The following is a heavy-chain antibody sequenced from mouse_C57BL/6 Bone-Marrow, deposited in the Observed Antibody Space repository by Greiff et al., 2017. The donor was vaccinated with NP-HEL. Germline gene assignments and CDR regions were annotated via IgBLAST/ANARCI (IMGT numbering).Heavy chain of an antibody. J-gene: IGHJ2*01. CDR3: ARRKKLLRSYYFDY. Sequence: VQVVESGAELAKPGASVKLSCKASGYTFTSYWMHWVKQRPGKGLEWIGYINPSSGYTKYNQKFKDKATLTADKSSSTAYMQLSSLTYEDSAVYYCARRKKLLRSYYFDYWGQGTTLTVSS. CDR2: INPSSGYT. V-gene: IGHV1-7*01. CDR1: GYTFTSYW. D-gene: IGHD1-1*01.